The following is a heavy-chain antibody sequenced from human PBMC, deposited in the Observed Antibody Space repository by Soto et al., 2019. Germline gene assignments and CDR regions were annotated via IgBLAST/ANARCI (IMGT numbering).Heavy chain of an antibody. Sequence: QVQLQESGPGLVEPSGTLSLTCDVSGASISTNNWWSWVRQSPGQGLEGIAEVYHSGTTNSNPSLKSRVTISVDTSKNQFSLMLASVTAADTAVYYCARAKLCNTISCPHSFDIWGQGTLVTVSS. CDR2: VYHSGTT. J-gene: IGHJ4*02. V-gene: IGHV4-4*02. CDR3: ARAKLCNTISCPHSFDI. CDR1: GASISTNNW. D-gene: IGHD3-10*01.